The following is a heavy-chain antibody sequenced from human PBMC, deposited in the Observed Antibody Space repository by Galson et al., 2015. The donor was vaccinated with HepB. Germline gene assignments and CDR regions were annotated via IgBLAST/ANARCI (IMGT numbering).Heavy chain of an antibody. D-gene: IGHD5-24*01. CDR3: ARPRFEDGYPYYFDY. CDR1: GYSFTTYY. J-gene: IGHJ4*02. V-gene: IGHV1-46*01. Sequence: SVKVSCKASGYSFTTYYIHWVRQAPGQGLEWMGMINPSGGSTSYPQNFQGRVTLTRDTSTSTVYMELHSLTSGDTAMYFCARPRFEDGYPYYFDYWGQGTLVTVSS. CDR2: INPSGGST.